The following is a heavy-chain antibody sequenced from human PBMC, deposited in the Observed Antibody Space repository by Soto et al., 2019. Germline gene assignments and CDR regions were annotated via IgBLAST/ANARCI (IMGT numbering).Heavy chain of an antibody. CDR1: GYTFTGYY. CDR2: INPNSGGT. Sequence: ASVKISCKASGYTFTGYYTHWVRQAPGQGLEWMGWINPNSGGTNYAQKFQGWVTMTRDTSISTAYMELSRLRSDDTAVYYCARDRSTDYDILTTYGMDVWGQGTTVTVSS. D-gene: IGHD3-9*01. J-gene: IGHJ6*02. V-gene: IGHV1-2*04. CDR3: ARDRSTDYDILTTYGMDV.